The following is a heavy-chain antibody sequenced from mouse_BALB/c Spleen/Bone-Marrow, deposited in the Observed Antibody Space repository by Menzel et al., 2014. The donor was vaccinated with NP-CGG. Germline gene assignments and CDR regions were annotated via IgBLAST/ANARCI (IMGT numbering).Heavy chain of an antibody. CDR2: IWNSGNT. Sequence: VKLQESGPGLVQPSQSLSITCTVSGFSLTNYGVHWVRLSPGKGLEWLGVIWNSGNTNYNAAFISRLSINMDNSKSQVFFKMNSPQANDTAVYYCARNYEGVGAMDYWGQGTSVTVSS. CDR1: GFSLTNYG. D-gene: IGHD1-1*01. CDR3: ARNYEGVGAMDY. J-gene: IGHJ4*01. V-gene: IGHV2-2*02.